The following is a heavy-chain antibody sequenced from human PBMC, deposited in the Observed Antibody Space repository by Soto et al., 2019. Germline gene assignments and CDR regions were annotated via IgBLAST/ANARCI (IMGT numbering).Heavy chain of an antibody. V-gene: IGHV1-18*01. CDR3: AREKRYSSSWYVDY. CDR1: GYTFTSYV. Sequence: ASVKVSCKASGYTFTSYVISWVRQAPGQGLEWMGWISAYNGNTNYAQKLQGRVTMTTDTSTSTAYMELRSLRSDDTAVYYCAREKRYSSSWYVDYWGQGTLVTVSS. D-gene: IGHD6-13*01. J-gene: IGHJ4*02. CDR2: ISAYNGNT.